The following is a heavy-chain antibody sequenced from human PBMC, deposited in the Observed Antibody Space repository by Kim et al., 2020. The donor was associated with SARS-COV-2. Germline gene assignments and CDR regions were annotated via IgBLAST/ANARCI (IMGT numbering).Heavy chain of an antibody. V-gene: IGHV3-9*01. Sequence: GGSLRLSCAASGFTFDDYAMHWVRQAPGKGLEWVSGISWNSGSIGYADSVKGRFTISRDNAKNSLYLQMNSLRAEDTALYYCAKDVAAFVDGMDVWGQGT. J-gene: IGHJ6*02. CDR3: AKDVAAFVDGMDV. D-gene: IGHD2-21*01. CDR2: ISWNSGSI. CDR1: GFTFDDYA.